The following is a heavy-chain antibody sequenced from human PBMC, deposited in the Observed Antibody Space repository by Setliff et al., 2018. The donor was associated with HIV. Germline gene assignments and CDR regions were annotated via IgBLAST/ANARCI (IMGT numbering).Heavy chain of an antibody. Sequence: PGGSLRLSCAASEFTFSRYWMVWVRQAPGKGLLWVSRISSDAITTTYADSVKGRFTISRDNAKNALYLQMNSLRAEDTAVYYCARDFGSGIDYWGQGTLVTVPQ. D-gene: IGHD1-1*01. CDR2: ISSDAITT. CDR1: EFTFSRYW. V-gene: IGHV3-74*01. CDR3: ARDFGSGIDY. J-gene: IGHJ4*02.